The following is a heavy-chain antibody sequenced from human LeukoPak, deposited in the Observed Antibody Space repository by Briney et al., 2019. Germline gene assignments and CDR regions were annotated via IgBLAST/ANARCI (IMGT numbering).Heavy chain of an antibody. Sequence: ASVKVSCKASGYTFTSYGISWVRQAPGQGLEWMGWISAYNGNTNYAQKLQGRVTMTTDTSTSTAYMELRSLRSDDTAVYYCAREAFGSSWYGDRPGLDYWGQGTLVTVSS. V-gene: IGHV1-18*01. CDR3: AREAFGSSWYGDRPGLDY. D-gene: IGHD6-13*01. J-gene: IGHJ4*02. CDR2: ISAYNGNT. CDR1: GYTFTSYG.